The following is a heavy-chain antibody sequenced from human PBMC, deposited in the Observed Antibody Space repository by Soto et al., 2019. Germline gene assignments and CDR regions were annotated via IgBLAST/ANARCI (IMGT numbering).Heavy chain of an antibody. V-gene: IGHV3-15*01. Sequence: PGGSLRLSCAASGFTFSNAWMSWVRQAPGKGLEWVGRIKSKTDGGTTDYAAPVKGRFTISRDDSKNTLYLQMNSLKTEDTAVYYCTTGLQQLALPEPTHDAFDIWGQGTMVTVSS. J-gene: IGHJ3*02. CDR1: GFTFSNAW. D-gene: IGHD6-13*01. CDR3: TTGLQQLALPEPTHDAFDI. CDR2: IKSKTDGGTT.